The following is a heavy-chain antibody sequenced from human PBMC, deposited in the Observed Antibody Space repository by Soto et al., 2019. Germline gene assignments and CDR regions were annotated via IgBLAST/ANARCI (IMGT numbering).Heavy chain of an antibody. J-gene: IGHJ4*02. CDR2: ISYDGSNK. V-gene: IGHV3-30-3*01. CDR3: ARDGPDYGDEGSFDY. CDR1: GFTFSSYA. D-gene: IGHD4-17*01. Sequence: QVQLVESGGGVVQPGRSLRLSCAASGFTFSSYAMHWVRRAPGKGLEWVAVISYDGSNKYYADSVKGRFTISRDNSKNTLYLQMNSLRAEDTAVYYCARDGPDYGDEGSFDYWGQGTLVTVSS.